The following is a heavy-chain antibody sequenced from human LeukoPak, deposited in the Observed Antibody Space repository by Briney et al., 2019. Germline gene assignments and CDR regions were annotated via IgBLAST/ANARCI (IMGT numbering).Heavy chain of an antibody. J-gene: IGHJ4*02. CDR1: GFTFSSYG. CDR2: ISYDGSNK. CDR3: AKEYCGGDCYSFFDY. Sequence: GGSLRLSCAASGFTFSSYGMHWVRQAPGKGLEWVAVISYDGSNKYYADSVKGRFTISRDNSTNTLYLQMNSLRAEDTAVYYCAKEYCGGDCYSFFDYWGQGTLVTVSS. V-gene: IGHV3-30*18. D-gene: IGHD2-21*02.